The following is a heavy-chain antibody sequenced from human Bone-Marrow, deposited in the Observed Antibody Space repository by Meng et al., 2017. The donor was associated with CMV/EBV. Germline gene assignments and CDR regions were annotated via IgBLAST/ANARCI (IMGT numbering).Heavy chain of an antibody. CDR1: GFTFRKFT. J-gene: IGHJ5*02. Sequence: GGSLRLSCAGSGFTFRKFTINWVRQAPGKGLEWVSSISSNGYYIYYAESLRGRFTISRDNAKNSLYLQMISLRDDDTAVYYCAREAGAGHSSSEWFDHWGQGTLVTVSS. CDR3: AREAGAGHSSSEWFDH. D-gene: IGHD4/OR15-4a*01. V-gene: IGHV3-21*01. CDR2: ISSNGYYI.